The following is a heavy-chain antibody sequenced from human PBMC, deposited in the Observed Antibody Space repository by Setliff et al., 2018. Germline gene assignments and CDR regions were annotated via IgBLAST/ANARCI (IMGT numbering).Heavy chain of an antibody. CDR2: INPNSGGT. V-gene: IGHV1-2*06. CDR1: GYSFTSYG. Sequence: ASVKVSCKASGYSFTSYGITWVRQAPGQGLEWMGRINPNSGGTEYAQKFQGRVTMTRDTSISTVYMELSSLRSDDTAVYYCARAGQLDYFQHWGQGTLVTVSS. J-gene: IGHJ1*01. D-gene: IGHD6-13*01. CDR3: ARAGQLDYFQH.